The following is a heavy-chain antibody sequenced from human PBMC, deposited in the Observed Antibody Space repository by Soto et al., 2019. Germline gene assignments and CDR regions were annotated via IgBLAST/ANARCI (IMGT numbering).Heavy chain of an antibody. J-gene: IGHJ4*02. D-gene: IGHD3-10*01. CDR3: ARGRWTVREYYFEC. Sequence: QLQLQESGSGLVKPSQTLSLTCAVSGGSISSGGYSWSWIRQPPGKGLEWIGYIYHSGSTYYNPSHTSRVTITVDRSKNQFSLKLSSVTAADTAVYYCARGRWTVREYYFECWGQGTLVTVSS. CDR2: IYHSGST. V-gene: IGHV4-30-2*01. CDR1: GGSISSGGYS.